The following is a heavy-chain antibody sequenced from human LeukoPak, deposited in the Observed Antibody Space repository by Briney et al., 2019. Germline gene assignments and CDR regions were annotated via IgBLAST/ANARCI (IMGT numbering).Heavy chain of an antibody. CDR1: GGSFSGHY. D-gene: IGHD6-13*01. CDR2: INHSGST. V-gene: IGHV4-34*01. J-gene: IGHJ3*01. CDR3: ARVHQQLALYAFDV. Sequence: SETLSLTCAVYGGSFSGHYWSWIRQPPGKGLEWIGEINHSGSTSYNPSLESRVTMGVDTSKNQFSLKLTSVTAADTVVYYCARVHQQLALYAFDVWGRGTPVTVSS.